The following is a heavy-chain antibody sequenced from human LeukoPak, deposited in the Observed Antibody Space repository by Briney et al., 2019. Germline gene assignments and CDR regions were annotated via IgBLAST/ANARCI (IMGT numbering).Heavy chain of an antibody. D-gene: IGHD3-10*01. CDR1: GGSISSSSYY. J-gene: IGHJ6*02. V-gene: IGHV4-39*01. CDR3: ASQLYYYSSGSYYPV. Sequence: SETLSLTCTVSGGSISSSSYYWGWIRQPPGKGLAWIGSIYYSGSTYYNPSLKSRVTISVDTSKNQFSLKLSSVTAADTAVYYCASQLYYYSSGSYYPVWGQGTTVTVSS. CDR2: IYYSGST.